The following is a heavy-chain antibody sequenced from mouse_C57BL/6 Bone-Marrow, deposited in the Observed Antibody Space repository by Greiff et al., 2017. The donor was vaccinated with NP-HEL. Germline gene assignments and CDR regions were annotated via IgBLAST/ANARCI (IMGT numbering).Heavy chain of an antibody. CDR2: INPYNGGT. J-gene: IGHJ1*03. CDR1: GYTFTDYY. Sequence: VQLQQSGPVLVKPGASVKMSCKASGYTFTDYYMNWVKQSHGKSLEWIGVINPYNGGTSYNQKFKGKATLTVDKSSSTAYMELNSLTAEDSAFYYCARWGPRYFDVWGTGTTVTVSS. V-gene: IGHV1-19*01. CDR3: ARWGPRYFDV.